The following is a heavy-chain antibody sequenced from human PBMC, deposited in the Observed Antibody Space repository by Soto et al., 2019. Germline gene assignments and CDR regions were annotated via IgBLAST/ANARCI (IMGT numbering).Heavy chain of an antibody. V-gene: IGHV3-30-3*01. J-gene: IGHJ6*02. Sequence: GGSLRLSCAASGFTFSSYAMHWVRQAPGKGLEWVAVISYDGSNKYYADSVKGRFTISRDNSKNTLYLQMNSLRAEDTAVYYCAVATTKPYYYYGMDVWGQGTTVTVSS. D-gene: IGHD5-12*01. CDR3: AVATTKPYYYYGMDV. CDR2: ISYDGSNK. CDR1: GFTFSSYA.